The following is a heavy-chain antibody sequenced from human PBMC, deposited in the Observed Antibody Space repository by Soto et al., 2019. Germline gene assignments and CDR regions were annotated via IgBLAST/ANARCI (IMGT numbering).Heavy chain of an antibody. CDR2: ISSSSSTI. V-gene: IGHV3-48*02. Sequence: HPGGSLRLSCAASGFTFSSYSMNWVRQAPGKGLEWVSYISSSSSTIYYADSVKGRFTISRDNAKNSLYLQMNSLRDEDTAVYYCARSPSVQPVDYYYYGMDVWGQGTTVTVSS. CDR1: GFTFSSYS. D-gene: IGHD1-1*01. CDR3: ARSPSVQPVDYYYYGMDV. J-gene: IGHJ6*02.